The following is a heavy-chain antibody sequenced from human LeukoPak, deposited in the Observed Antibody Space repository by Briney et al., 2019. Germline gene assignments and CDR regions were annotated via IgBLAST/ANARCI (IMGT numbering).Heavy chain of an antibody. Sequence: PGGSLRRSCAASGFTFSDYYMSWIRQAPGKGLEWVSYISSSGSTIYYADSVKGRFTISRDDAKNSLYLQMNSLRAEDTAVYYCARVNRVVGATKAYYFDYWGQGTLVTVSS. V-gene: IGHV3-11*04. CDR1: GFTFSDYY. J-gene: IGHJ4*02. D-gene: IGHD1-26*01. CDR3: ARVNRVVGATKAYYFDY. CDR2: ISSSGSTI.